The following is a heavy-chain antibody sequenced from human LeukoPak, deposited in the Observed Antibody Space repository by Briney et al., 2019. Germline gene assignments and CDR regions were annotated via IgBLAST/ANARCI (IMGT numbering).Heavy chain of an antibody. V-gene: IGHV4-59*01. CDR3: ARGGLVGVTPHSHDAFDI. J-gene: IGHJ3*02. CDR1: GGSISSYY. CDR2: IYYSENT. Sequence: SETLSLTCTVSGGSISSYYWSWIRQPPGKGLEWIAYIYYSENTNYNPSLRSRVTISVDTSKNQFSLKLSSVAPADTAVYHCARGGLVGVTPHSHDAFDIWGQGTMVTVSS. D-gene: IGHD1-26*01.